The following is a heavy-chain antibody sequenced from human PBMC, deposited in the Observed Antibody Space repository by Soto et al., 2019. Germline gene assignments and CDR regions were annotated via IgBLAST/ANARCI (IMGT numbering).Heavy chain of an antibody. J-gene: IGHJ1*01. CDR2: IIPILGIA. D-gene: IGHD5-18*01. V-gene: IGHV1-69*02. CDR3: ARGIQLWLSEYFQH. Sequence: QVQLVQSGAEVKKPGSSVKVSCKASGGTFSSYTISWVRQAPGQGLEWMGRIIPILGIANYAQKFQGRVTLTADKSTSTAYMELSSLRSEDTAVYYCARGIQLWLSEYFQHWGQGTLVTVSS. CDR1: GGTFSSYT.